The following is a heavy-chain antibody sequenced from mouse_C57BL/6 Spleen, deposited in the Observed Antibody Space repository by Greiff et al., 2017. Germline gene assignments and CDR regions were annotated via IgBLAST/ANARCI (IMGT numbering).Heavy chain of an antibody. J-gene: IGHJ2*01. CDR1: GYTFPSYW. D-gene: IGHD3-2*02. V-gene: IGHV1-52*01. Sequence: VQLQQPGAELVRPGSSVKLSCKASGYTFPSYWMHWVKQRPIQGIEWLGKIDPSDSETHYNQKFKDKATLTVDKSSSTAYMQLSSLTSEDSAVYYCAREAAQANFDYWGQGTTLTVSS. CDR2: IDPSDSET. CDR3: AREAAQANFDY.